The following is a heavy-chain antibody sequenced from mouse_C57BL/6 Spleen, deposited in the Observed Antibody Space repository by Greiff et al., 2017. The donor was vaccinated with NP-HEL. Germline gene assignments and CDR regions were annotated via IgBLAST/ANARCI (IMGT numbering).Heavy chain of an antibody. D-gene: IGHD1-1*01. CDR3: TRSDYYGSSYAAY. CDR1: GYTFTDYN. CDR2: INPNNGGT. Sequence: EVQLQQSGPELVKPGASVKMSCKASGYTFTDYNMHWVKQSHGKSLEWIGYINPNNGGTSYNQKFKGKATLTVNKSSSTAYMELRRLTAEDSAVYYCTRSDYYGSSYAAYWGQGTLVTVSA. J-gene: IGHJ3*01. V-gene: IGHV1-22*01.